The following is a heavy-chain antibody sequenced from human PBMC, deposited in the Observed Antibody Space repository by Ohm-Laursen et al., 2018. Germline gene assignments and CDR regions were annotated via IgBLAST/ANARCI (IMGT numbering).Heavy chain of an antibody. CDR1: GFSLSDYG. Sequence: SLRLSCTASGFSLSDYGMHWVRQAPGKGLQWVAVISFDGSKAYYADSVKGRFTISRDNSKNTLYLLMNSLRAEDTAVYYCAKCQKWGLWSNFDYWGQGTLVTVSS. D-gene: IGHD1-26*01. CDR2: ISFDGSKA. J-gene: IGHJ4*02. CDR3: AKCQKWGLWSNFDY. V-gene: IGHV3-30*18.